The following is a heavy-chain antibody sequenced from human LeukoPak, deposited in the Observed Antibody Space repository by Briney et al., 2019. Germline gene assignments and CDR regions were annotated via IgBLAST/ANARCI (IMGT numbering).Heavy chain of an antibody. CDR2: INSDGSST. Sequence: PEGSLRLSCAASGFTFSSYWMHWVRQAPGKGLVWVSRINSDGSSTIYADSVKGRFTISRDNAKNTLYLQMHSLRAEDTAVYYCAIEIVDGFDYWGQGTLVTVSS. V-gene: IGHV3-74*01. J-gene: IGHJ4*02. CDR3: AIEIVDGFDY. CDR1: GFTFSSYW. D-gene: IGHD3-16*02.